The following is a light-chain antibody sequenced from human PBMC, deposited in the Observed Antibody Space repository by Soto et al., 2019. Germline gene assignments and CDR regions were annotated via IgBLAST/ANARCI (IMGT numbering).Light chain of an antibody. CDR3: QKHDILPIN. CDR1: QSVEKY. J-gene: IGKJ5*01. CDR2: DTS. Sequence: EVVLTQSPATLSLSPGERATLSCRAIQSVEKYLAWYQQRPGRAPRLLIFDTSNRATGIPARFSGSGSGTDFTLTISRLEPEDFALYYCQKHDILPINFGQGTRLEIK. V-gene: IGKV3-11*01.